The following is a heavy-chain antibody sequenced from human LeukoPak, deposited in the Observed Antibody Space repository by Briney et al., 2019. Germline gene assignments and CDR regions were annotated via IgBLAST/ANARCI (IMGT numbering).Heavy chain of an antibody. CDR3: AKFQRGATTAFDY. D-gene: IGHD1-14*01. Sequence: GESLKISCKGSGYSFSYYWIGLGRQIPGKGLEWVGIIYPGDCDTRYSPSFQGQVTFSVDKSITTAYLQWSSLKAPDTAMYYCAKFQRGATTAFDYWGQGTLVTASS. J-gene: IGHJ4*02. CDR2: IYPGDCDT. CDR1: GYSFSYYW. V-gene: IGHV5-51*01.